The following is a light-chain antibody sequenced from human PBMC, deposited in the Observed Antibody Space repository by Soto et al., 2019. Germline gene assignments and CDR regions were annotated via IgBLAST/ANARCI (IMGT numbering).Light chain of an antibody. V-gene: IGKV1-5*03. CDR1: QSTSSW. Sequence: DIQMTQSPSTLSASVGDRVTITCRASQSTSSWLAWYQQKPGKAPKVLIYKASSLESGVPSRFSGSGSGTEFTLTISSLQPDDFATYYCQQYNSYSGTFGQGTKVEIK. CDR2: KAS. CDR3: QQYNSYSGT. J-gene: IGKJ1*01.